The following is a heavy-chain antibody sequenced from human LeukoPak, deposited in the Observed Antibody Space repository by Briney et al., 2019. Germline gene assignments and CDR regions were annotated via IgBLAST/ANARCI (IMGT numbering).Heavy chain of an antibody. V-gene: IGHV4-39*01. CDR3: ARRSTVTTARAFDI. D-gene: IGHD4-17*01. CDR2: IYYSGST. Sequence: SIYYSGSTYYTPSLKSRVTISLDTSKNQIFLKLSSVTAADTAVYYCARRSTVTTARAFDIWGQGTMVTVSS. J-gene: IGHJ3*02.